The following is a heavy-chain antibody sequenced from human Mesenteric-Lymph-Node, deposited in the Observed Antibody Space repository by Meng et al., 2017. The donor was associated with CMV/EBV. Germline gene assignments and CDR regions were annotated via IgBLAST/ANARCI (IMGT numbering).Heavy chain of an antibody. V-gene: IGHV4-39*01. J-gene: IGHJ5*02. CDR3: ARRATTGAGAGTFWFDP. CDR1: ISSPNYN. Sequence: ISSPNYNWDWIRRPPGKGLEWIGSIYYSGSADHNPSLTGRVTISVDTSKSQVSLKLNSVTAADTAVYYCARRATTGAGAGTFWFDPWGQGTPVTVSS. CDR2: IYYSGSA. D-gene: IGHD6-13*01.